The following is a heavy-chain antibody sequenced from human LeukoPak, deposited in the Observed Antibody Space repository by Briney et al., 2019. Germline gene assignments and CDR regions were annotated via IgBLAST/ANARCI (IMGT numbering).Heavy chain of an antibody. CDR3: ASLNRVAAAEGY. CDR1: GGSISSGGYY. V-gene: IGHV4-30-2*01. CDR2: ISHSGST. J-gene: IGHJ4*02. Sequence: PSETLSLTCTVSGGSISSGGYYWNWIRQPPGQALEWIGYISHSGSTYYNPSLKSRVTISVDRSKNQFSLKLTSVTAADTAVYYCASLNRVAAAEGYWGQGTLVTVSS. D-gene: IGHD6-13*01.